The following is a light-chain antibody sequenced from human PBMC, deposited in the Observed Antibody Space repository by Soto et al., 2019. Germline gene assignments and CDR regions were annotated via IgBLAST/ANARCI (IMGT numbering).Light chain of an antibody. Sequence: QSALTQPPSASGSPGQSVTISCIGTSSDVGDYNYVSWYRQRPGKAPKLLIYEVSKRPSGVPDRFSGSKSGNTASLTVSGLQAEDEADYYCSSYAGSNNFVFGIGTKVTVL. CDR1: SSDVGDYNY. J-gene: IGLJ1*01. V-gene: IGLV2-8*01. CDR3: SSYAGSNNFV. CDR2: EVS.